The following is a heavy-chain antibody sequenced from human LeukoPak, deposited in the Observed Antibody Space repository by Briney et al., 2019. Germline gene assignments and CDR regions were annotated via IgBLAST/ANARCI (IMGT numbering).Heavy chain of an antibody. V-gene: IGHV3-21*01. Sequence: GGSLRLSCAASGFTFSSYSMNWVRQAPGKGLEWVSSISSSSSYICYADSVKGRFTISRDNAKNSLYLQMSSLRAEDTAVYYCARVSGYSYVFFDYWGQGTLVTVSS. CDR2: ISSSSSYI. D-gene: IGHD5-18*01. CDR3: ARVSGYSYVFFDY. J-gene: IGHJ4*02. CDR1: GFTFSSYS.